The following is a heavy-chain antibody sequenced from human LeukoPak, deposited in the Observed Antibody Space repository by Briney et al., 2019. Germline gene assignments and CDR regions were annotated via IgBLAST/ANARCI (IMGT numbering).Heavy chain of an antibody. CDR1: GGPISSYY. Sequence: TTSETLSLTCTISGGPISSYYWSWIRQPPGKGLEWIGYIYYTGSTNHNPSLKSRVTISVDTSKHQFSLKLSSVTAADTAVYYCARSGGITMVRGVLDYWGQGTLVTVSS. D-gene: IGHD3-10*01. V-gene: IGHV4-59*01. CDR3: ARSGGITMVRGVLDY. CDR2: IYYTGST. J-gene: IGHJ4*02.